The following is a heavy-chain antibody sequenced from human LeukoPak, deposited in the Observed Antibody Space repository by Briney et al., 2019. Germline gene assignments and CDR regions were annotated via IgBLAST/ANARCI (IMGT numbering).Heavy chain of an antibody. D-gene: IGHD6-6*01. V-gene: IGHV3-74*03. CDR1: GFTFRNHW. J-gene: IGHJ4*02. CDR3: ARDQRVTGRPDIDY. CDR2: ISSGGSST. Sequence: GGSLRLSCAASGFTFRNHWMHWVRQTPGKGLVWVSRISSGGSSTTYADSVKGRFTISRDNAKNTLYLQMNNLRAEDTAMYYCARDQRVTGRPDIDYWGQGTLVIVS.